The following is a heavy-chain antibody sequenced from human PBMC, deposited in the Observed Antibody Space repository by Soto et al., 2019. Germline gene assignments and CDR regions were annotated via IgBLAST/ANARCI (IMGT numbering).Heavy chain of an antibody. J-gene: IGHJ4*02. Sequence: QVHLVQSGPEGREPGSSVKVSYKASGGSFSSDAITWVRQAPGQGLEWIGEIIPMFDTTNYAPEFQGRVTITADTATTTGYMEVNRLTPDDTAVYYCAREVVTETTLGYFDFWGQGALVTVSS. CDR3: AREVVTETTLGYFDF. D-gene: IGHD2-21*02. CDR2: IIPMFDTT. V-gene: IGHV1-69*06. CDR1: GGSFSSDA.